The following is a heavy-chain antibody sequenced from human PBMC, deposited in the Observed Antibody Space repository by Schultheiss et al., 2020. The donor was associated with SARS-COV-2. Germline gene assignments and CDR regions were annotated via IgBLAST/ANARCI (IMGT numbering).Heavy chain of an antibody. J-gene: IGHJ6*03. CDR3: AREESDYYMSV. CDR2: INSDGSST. CDR1: GYSISSGYY. V-gene: IGHV3-74*01. Sequence: LSLTCTVSGYSISSGYYWGWIRQPPGKGLVWVSRINSDGSSTSYADSVKGRFTISRDNSKKMMYLQMNSVRLEDTAVYYCAREESDYYMSVWGKGTTVTVSS.